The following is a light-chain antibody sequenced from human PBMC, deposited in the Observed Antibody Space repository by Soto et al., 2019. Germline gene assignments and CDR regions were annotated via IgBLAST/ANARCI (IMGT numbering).Light chain of an antibody. J-gene: IGKJ4*01. V-gene: IGKV3-15*01. CDR3: QHYNNWPPLT. CDR2: GAS. Sequence: EIVMTQSPATLSVSPDERATLSCRASQSVSSNLAWYQQKPGQAPRLLIYGASTRATGIPARFSGSGSGTEFTLTISSLQSEDFAVYYCQHYNNWPPLTFGGGTKVEIK. CDR1: QSVSSN.